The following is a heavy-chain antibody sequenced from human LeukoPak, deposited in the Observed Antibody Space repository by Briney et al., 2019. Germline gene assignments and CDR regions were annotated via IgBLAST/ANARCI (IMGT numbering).Heavy chain of an antibody. D-gene: IGHD3-10*01. Sequence: GGSLRLSCAASGFTFSSYSMNWVRQAPGKGLEWVSSISSSSSYIYYADSVKGRCTISRDNAKNSLYLQMNSLRAEDTAVYYCARDRYITMVMDVWGQGTTVTVSS. V-gene: IGHV3-21*01. J-gene: IGHJ6*02. CDR2: ISSSSSYI. CDR1: GFTFSSYS. CDR3: ARDRYITMVMDV.